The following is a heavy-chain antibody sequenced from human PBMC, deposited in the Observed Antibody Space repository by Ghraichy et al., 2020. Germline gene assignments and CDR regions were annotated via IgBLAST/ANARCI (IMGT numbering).Heavy chain of an antibody. Sequence: GGSLRLSCTASGFTFGDYAMSWFRQAPGKGLEWVGFIRSKAYGGTTEYAASVKGIFTISRDDSKSIAYPHMNSLKTEDTAVSYCTTLIVVATTFFVFGAFDLWGQGTMVTVSS. CDR3: TTLIVVATTFFVFGAFDL. CDR1: GFTFGDYA. CDR2: IRSKAYGGTT. V-gene: IGHV3-49*03. D-gene: IGHD1-26*01. J-gene: IGHJ3*01.